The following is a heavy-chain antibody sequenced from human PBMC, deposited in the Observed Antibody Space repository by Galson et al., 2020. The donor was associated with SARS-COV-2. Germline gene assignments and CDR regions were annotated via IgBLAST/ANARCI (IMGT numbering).Heavy chain of an antibody. CDR2: ISYDGSNK. Sequence: GGSLRLSCAASGSTFSSYAMHWVRQAPGKGLEWVAVISYDGSNKYYADSVKGRFTISRDNSKNTLYLQMNSLRAEDTAVYYCARAFHCSGGSCPLYFDYWGQGTLVTVSS. V-gene: IGHV3-30-3*01. CDR1: GSTFSSYA. J-gene: IGHJ4*02. CDR3: ARAFHCSGGSCPLYFDY. D-gene: IGHD2-15*01.